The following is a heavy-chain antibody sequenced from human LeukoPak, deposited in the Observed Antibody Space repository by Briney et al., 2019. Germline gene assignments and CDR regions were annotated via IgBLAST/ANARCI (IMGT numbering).Heavy chain of an antibody. CDR1: GFTFSSYG. J-gene: IGHJ4*02. V-gene: IGHV3-33*01. CDR2: IWYDGSNK. D-gene: IGHD2-21*02. CDR3: ARQTVTLDY. Sequence: GRSLRLSCAASGFTFSSYGMDWVRQAPGKGLEWVAVIWYDGSNKYYADSVKGRFTISRDNSKNTLYLQMNSLRAEDTAVYYCARQTVTLDYWGQGTLVTVSS.